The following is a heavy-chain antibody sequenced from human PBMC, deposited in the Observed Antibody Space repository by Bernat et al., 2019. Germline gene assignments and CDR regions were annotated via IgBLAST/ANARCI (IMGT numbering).Heavy chain of an antibody. Sequence: QVQLVESGGGVVQPGRSLRLSCAASGFTFSSYGMHWVRQAPGKGLEWVAVIWYDGSNKYYADSVKGRFTISRDNSKNTLYLQMNSLRAEDTAVYYCARAPPEYYGMDVWGQGTTVTVSS. CDR3: ARAPPEYYGMDV. CDR2: IWYDGSNK. J-gene: IGHJ6*02. CDR1: GFTFSSYG. V-gene: IGHV3-33*01.